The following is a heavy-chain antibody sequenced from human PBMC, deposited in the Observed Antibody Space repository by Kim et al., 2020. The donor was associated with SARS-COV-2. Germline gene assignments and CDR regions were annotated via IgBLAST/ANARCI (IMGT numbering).Heavy chain of an antibody. CDR2: INHSGST. D-gene: IGHD6-13*01. J-gene: IGHJ4*02. CDR3: AREDPPQQPYL. CDR1: GGSFSGYY. Sequence: SETLSLTCAVYGGSFSGYYWSWIRQPPGKGLEWIGEINHSGSTNYNPSLKSRVTISVDTSKNQFSLKLSSVTAADTAVYYCAREDPPQQPYLWGQGTLVTVSS. V-gene: IGHV4-34*01.